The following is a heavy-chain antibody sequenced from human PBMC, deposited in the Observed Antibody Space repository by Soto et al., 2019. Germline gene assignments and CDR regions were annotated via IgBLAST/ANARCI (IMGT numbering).Heavy chain of an antibody. V-gene: IGHV1-69*01. J-gene: IGHJ6*02. CDR3: ARAKSEDYYYYGMDV. D-gene: IGHD2-15*01. CDR2: IIPIFGRA. Sequence: QVQLVQSGAEVKKPGSSVKVSCKASGGTFSSYAISWVRQAPGRGLEWMGGIIPIFGRANYAKKFQGRVTSTADESTSTAYMELSSLRSEDTDVYYCARAKSEDYYYYGMDVWGQGTTVTVSS. CDR1: GGTFSSYA.